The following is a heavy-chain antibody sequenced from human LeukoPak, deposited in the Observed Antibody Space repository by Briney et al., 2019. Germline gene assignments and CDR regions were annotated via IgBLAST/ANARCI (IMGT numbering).Heavy chain of an antibody. V-gene: IGHV3-64*01. CDR3: AKGNGYSYGRYYFDY. CDR1: GFTFSSYA. J-gene: IGHJ4*02. CDR2: ISSNGGST. Sequence: GGSLRLSCAASGFTFSSYAMHWVRQAPGKGLEYVSAISSNGGSTYYANSVKGRFTISRDNSKNTLYLQVNSLRAEDTAVYYCAKGNGYSYGRYYFDYWGQGTLVTVSS. D-gene: IGHD5-18*01.